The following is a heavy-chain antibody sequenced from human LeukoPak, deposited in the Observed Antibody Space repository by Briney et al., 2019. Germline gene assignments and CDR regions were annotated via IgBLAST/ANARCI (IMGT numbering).Heavy chain of an antibody. CDR1: GGSISSYY. J-gene: IGHJ3*02. Sequence: SETLSLTCTVSGGSISSYYWSWIRQPPGKGLEWIGYIYYSGSTNYNPSLKSRVTISVDTSKNQFSLKLNSVTAADTAVYYCARDDGDNDAFDIWGQGTMVTVSS. CDR2: IYYSGST. D-gene: IGHD4-17*01. CDR3: ARDDGDNDAFDI. V-gene: IGHV4-59*01.